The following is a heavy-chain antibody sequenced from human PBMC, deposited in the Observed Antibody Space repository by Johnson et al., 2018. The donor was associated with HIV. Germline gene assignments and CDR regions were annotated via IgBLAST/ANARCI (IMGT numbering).Heavy chain of an antibody. J-gene: IGHJ3*02. Sequence: QMQLVESGGGLIQPGGSLRLSCAASGFTVSSNYMSWVRQAPGKGLEWVSYISSSGSTIYYADSVKGRFTISRDNAKNSLYLQMNSLRAEDTAVYYCARLPSGYSRDGFNIWGQGTMVTVSS. D-gene: IGHD5-18*01. V-gene: IGHV3-11*04. CDR3: ARLPSGYSRDGFNI. CDR2: ISSSGSTI. CDR1: GFTVSSNY.